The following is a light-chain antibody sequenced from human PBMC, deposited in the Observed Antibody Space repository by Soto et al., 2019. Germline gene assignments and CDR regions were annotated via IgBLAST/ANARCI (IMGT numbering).Light chain of an antibody. CDR1: QGISSY. Sequence: IRMTQSPSSFSASTGDRVTITCRASQGISSYLAWYQQKPGTAPKLLIYAASTLQSGVPSRFSGSGSGTDFLLTISCLQSEDVATYYCQQYYSYPFTFGHGTKVDIK. CDR2: AAS. J-gene: IGKJ3*01. V-gene: IGKV1-8*01. CDR3: QQYYSYPFT.